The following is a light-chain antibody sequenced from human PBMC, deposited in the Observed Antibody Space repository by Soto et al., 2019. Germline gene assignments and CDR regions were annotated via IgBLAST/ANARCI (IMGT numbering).Light chain of an antibody. V-gene: IGKV3-20*01. J-gene: IGKJ1*01. CDR3: QQFGRSQT. Sequence: EIVMAQSPGTLSVSSGDRAPLSRRASQSVSSKYLDWYQHKPGQAPRLLIYGASSRAPGIPDRFSGSGSGTDFTLTISRLEPEDFAVYYCQQFGRSQTFGQGTKVDIK. CDR2: GAS. CDR1: QSVSSKY.